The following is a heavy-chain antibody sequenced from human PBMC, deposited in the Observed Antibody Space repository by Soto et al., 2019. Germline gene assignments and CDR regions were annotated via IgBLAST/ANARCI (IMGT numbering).Heavy chain of an antibody. V-gene: IGHV3-23*01. J-gene: IGHJ4*02. CDR1: AFTFSSYA. Sequence: EVQLLESGGGLVQPGGSLRLSCAASAFTFSSYAMSWVRQAPGKGLEWVSALSGSGGSTYYADSVKGRFTISRDNSKNTLYLQMNSLRAEDTAVYYCAKENGYSSSWFEFDYWGQGTLVTVSS. D-gene: IGHD6-13*01. CDR3: AKENGYSSSWFEFDY. CDR2: LSGSGGST.